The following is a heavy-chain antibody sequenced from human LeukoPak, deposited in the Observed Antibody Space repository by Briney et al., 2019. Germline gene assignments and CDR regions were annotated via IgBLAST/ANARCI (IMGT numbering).Heavy chain of an antibody. CDR3: ARDGYGSGSRIDY. J-gene: IGHJ4*02. CDR2: IYTSGTT. Sequence: SETLSLTCTVSGDSISSYYWSWIRQPAGKGLQWIGRIYTSGTTNYNPSLKSRVTMSLDTSKNQFSLKLTSVTAADTAVYYCARDGYGSGSRIDYWGQGTPVTVSS. CDR1: GDSISSYY. V-gene: IGHV4-4*07. D-gene: IGHD3-10*01.